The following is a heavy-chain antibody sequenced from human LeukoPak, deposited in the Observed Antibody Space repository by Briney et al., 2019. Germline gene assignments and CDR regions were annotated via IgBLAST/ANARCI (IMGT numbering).Heavy chain of an antibody. V-gene: IGHV1-69*05. Sequence: GSSVKVSCKASGGTFSSYAISWVRQAPGQGLEWMGGIIPIFGTANYAQKFQGRVTITTDESTSTAYMELSSLRAEDTAVYYCAREGVNYYDSSGYYAVSWGQGTLATVSS. CDR3: AREGVNYYDSSGYYAVS. J-gene: IGHJ5*02. D-gene: IGHD3-22*01. CDR2: IIPIFGTA. CDR1: GGTFSSYA.